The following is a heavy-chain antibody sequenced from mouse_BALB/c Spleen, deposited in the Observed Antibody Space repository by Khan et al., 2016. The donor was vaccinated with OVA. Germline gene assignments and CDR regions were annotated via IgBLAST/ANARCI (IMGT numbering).Heavy chain of an antibody. Sequence: VQLQQSGAELVRPGALVKLSCKASGFNIKDYYMHWVKQRPEQGLEWIGWNDPENGETVYDPKFQGKANITADTSSNTAYLQLSSLTSEDTAVSYCTRSGYSAWFAYWGQGTPVTVS. V-gene: IGHV14-1*02. CDR2: NDPENGET. J-gene: IGHJ3*01. CDR3: TRSGYSAWFAY. CDR1: GFNIKDYY.